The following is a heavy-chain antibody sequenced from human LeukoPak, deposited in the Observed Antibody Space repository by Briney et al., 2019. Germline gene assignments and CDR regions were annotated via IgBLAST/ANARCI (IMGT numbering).Heavy chain of an antibody. Sequence: PGGSLRLSCAASGFTFSSYSMNWVREAPGKGLEWVSSISSSSSYIYYADSVKGRFTISRDNAKNSLYLQMNSLRAEDTAVYYCAREMAYYDSSGYLLSFWFDPWGQGTLVTVSS. CDR1: GFTFSSYS. CDR3: AREMAYYDSSGYLLSFWFDP. CDR2: ISSSSSYI. V-gene: IGHV3-21*01. J-gene: IGHJ5*02. D-gene: IGHD3-22*01.